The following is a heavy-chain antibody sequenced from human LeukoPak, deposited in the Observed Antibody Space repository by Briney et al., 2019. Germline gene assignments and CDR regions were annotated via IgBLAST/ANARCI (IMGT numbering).Heavy chain of an antibody. V-gene: IGHV3-74*01. D-gene: IGHD1-26*01. CDR3: AGKVGATTEPLDY. CDR2: INSDGSST. J-gene: IGHJ4*02. CDR1: GFTFSSYW. Sequence: PGGSLRLSCAASGFTFSSYWMHWLRQAPGKGLVWVSRINSDGSSTSYADSVKGRFTISRDNAKNTLYLQMNSLRAEDTAVYYCAGKVGATTEPLDYWGQGTLVTVSS.